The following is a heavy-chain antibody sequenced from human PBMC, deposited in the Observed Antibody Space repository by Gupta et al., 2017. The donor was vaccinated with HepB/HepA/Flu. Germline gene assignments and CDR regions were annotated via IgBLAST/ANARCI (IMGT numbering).Heavy chain of an antibody. CDR3: ARPLYCTGASCYEAFDI. CDR1: GGTFSSYG. V-gene: IGHV1-69*01. J-gene: IGHJ3*02. Sequence: QVQLVQSGAEVKKPGSSVKVSCKTSGGTFSSYGISWVRQAPGQGLEYMGGIIPIFGTSNSAQKFQDRVTLTADESNFTVYMELSSLRSDDTAVYYCARPLYCTGASCYEAFDIWGQGTMVTVSS. D-gene: IGHD2-15*01. CDR2: IIPIFGTS.